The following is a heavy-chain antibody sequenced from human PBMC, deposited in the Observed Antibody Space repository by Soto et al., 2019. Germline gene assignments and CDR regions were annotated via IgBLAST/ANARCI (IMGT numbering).Heavy chain of an antibody. CDR1: GFTVSSNY. Sequence: GGSLRLSCAASGFTVSSNYMSLVRQAPGKGLEWVSVIYSGGSTYYADSVKGRFTISRHNSKNTLYLQMNSLRAEDTAVYYCARYCSSTSCSLSLDAFDIWGQGTMVTVSS. CDR2: IYSGGST. J-gene: IGHJ3*02. V-gene: IGHV3-66*01. CDR3: ARYCSSTSCSLSLDAFDI. D-gene: IGHD2-2*01.